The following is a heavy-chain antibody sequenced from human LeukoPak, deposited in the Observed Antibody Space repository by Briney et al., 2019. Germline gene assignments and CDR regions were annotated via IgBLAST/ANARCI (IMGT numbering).Heavy chain of an antibody. J-gene: IGHJ3*02. D-gene: IGHD1-26*01. CDR1: GYTFTSYG. V-gene: IGHV1-69*13. CDR2: IIPMFDTA. Sequence: ASVKVSCKASGYTFTSYGISWVRQAPGQGLEWMGGIIPMFDTADYAQKFQGRVTFTADESTNTAYMELSSLRSEDTAVYYCARGYSGYHDAFHIWGQGTMVTVSS. CDR3: ARGYSGYHDAFHI.